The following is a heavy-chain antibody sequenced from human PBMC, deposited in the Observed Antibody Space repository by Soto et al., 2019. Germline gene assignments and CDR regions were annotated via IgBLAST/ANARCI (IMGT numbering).Heavy chain of an antibody. J-gene: IGHJ6*03. D-gene: IGHD2-2*01. CDR2: IWYDGSNK. CDR3: ARWVVPAAMPSSLHYYMDV. Sequence: GGSLRLSCAASGFTFSSYGMHWVRQAPGKGLEWVAVIWYDGSNKYYADSVKGRFTISRDNSKNTLYLQMNSLRAEDTAVYYCARWVVPAAMPSSLHYYMDVWGKGTTVTVSS. CDR1: GFTFSSYG. V-gene: IGHV3-33*01.